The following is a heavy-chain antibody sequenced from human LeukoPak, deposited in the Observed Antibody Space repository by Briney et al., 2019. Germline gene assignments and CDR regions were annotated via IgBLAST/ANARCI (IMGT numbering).Heavy chain of an antibody. D-gene: IGHD3-10*01. Sequence: SQTLSLTCTVSGGSISSGSYYWSWIRQPAGKGLEWIGHIYTSGTTNYNPSLKSRVTMSVDTSKNQFSLKLSSVTAADTAVYYCARSPPQYYYGSGSYSGDWFDPWGQGTLVTVSS. CDR2: IYTSGTT. V-gene: IGHV4-61*09. CDR1: GGSISSGSYY. J-gene: IGHJ5*02. CDR3: ARSPPQYYYGSGSYSGDWFDP.